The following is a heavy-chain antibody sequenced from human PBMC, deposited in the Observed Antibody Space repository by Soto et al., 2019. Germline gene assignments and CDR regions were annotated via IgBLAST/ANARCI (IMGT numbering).Heavy chain of an antibody. Sequence: GGSLRLSCAGSGFTFSSYAMTWVRQAPGKGLEWVSCIGASGGSTYCADSVKGRFTISRDNSKNTLYLQMNSLRAEDTAVYYCAKVSLGATTIADYSYYGMDVWGLGTTVTVSS. J-gene: IGHJ6*02. D-gene: IGHD1-26*01. V-gene: IGHV3-23*01. CDR2: IGASGGST. CDR1: GFTFSSYA. CDR3: AKVSLGATTIADYSYYGMDV.